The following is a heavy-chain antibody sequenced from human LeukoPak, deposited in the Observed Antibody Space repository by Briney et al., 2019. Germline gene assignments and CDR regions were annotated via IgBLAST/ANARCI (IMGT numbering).Heavy chain of an antibody. J-gene: IGHJ5*02. Sequence: PGGSLRLSCAASGFTFSTYSMNWVRQAPGKGLEWVSYISSSSSTIYYADSVKGRFTISRDNAKNSLYLQMNSLRDEDTAVYYCARGGQGYDLNWFDPWGQGTLVTVSS. V-gene: IGHV3-48*02. CDR1: GFTFSTYS. CDR2: ISSSSSTI. D-gene: IGHD3-3*01. CDR3: ARGGQGYDLNWFDP.